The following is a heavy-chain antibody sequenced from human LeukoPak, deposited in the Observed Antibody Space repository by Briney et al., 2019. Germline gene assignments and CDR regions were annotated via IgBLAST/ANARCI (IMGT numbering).Heavy chain of an antibody. Sequence: SVKVSCKASGGTFSSYAISWVRQAPGQGLEWMGGIIPIFGTANYAQKFQGRVTITADESTSTAYMELSSLRSEDTAVDYCASDPSGSYYIFGSFDYWGQGTLVTVSS. J-gene: IGHJ4*02. V-gene: IGHV1-69*13. CDR2: IIPIFGTA. CDR3: ASDPSGSYYIFGSFDY. CDR1: GGTFSSYA. D-gene: IGHD1-26*01.